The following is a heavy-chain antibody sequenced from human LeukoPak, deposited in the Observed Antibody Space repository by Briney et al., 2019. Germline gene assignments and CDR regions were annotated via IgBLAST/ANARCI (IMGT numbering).Heavy chain of an antibody. CDR2: ISYDGSNK. J-gene: IGHJ1*01. V-gene: IGHV3-30*04. CDR1: GFTFSSYE. Sequence: GGSLRLSCAASGFTFSSYEMNWVRQAPGKGLEWVAAISYDGSNKYYADSVKGRFTISRDNSKNTLYLQMNSLRAEDTAVYYCARARGSSWQEVEYFQHWGQGTLVTVSS. CDR3: ARARGSSWQEVEYFQH. D-gene: IGHD6-13*01.